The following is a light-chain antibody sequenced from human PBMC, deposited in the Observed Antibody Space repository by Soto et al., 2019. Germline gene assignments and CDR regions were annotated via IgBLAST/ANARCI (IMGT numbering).Light chain of an antibody. CDR1: SSDVGGYNY. J-gene: IGLJ1*01. CDR3: SSYTSSGSYV. Sequence: QSVLTQPPSVSGSPGQSIAISCTGTSSDVGGYNYVSWYQQHPGKAPELLIYDVSNRTSGVSNRFSGSKSGNTASLTISGLQAEYEADFYCSSYTSSGSYVFGTGTKLTVL. V-gene: IGLV2-14*03. CDR2: DVS.